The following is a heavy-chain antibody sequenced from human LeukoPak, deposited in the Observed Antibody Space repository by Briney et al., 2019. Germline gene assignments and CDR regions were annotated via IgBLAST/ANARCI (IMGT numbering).Heavy chain of an antibody. CDR1: GFTFDDYG. CDR3: ARYCSSTSRYYYYYMDV. D-gene: IGHD2-2*01. Sequence: GGSLRLSCAASGFTFDDYGMSWVRQAPGKGLEWVSGINWNGGSTGYADSVKGRFTISRDNAKNSLYLQMNSLRAEDTALYYCARYCSSTSRYYYYYMDVWGKGTTVTDSS. J-gene: IGHJ6*03. V-gene: IGHV3-20*04. CDR2: INWNGGST.